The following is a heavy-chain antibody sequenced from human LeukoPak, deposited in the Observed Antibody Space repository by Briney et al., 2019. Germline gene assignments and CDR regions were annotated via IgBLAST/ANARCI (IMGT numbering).Heavy chain of an antibody. J-gene: IGHJ4*02. D-gene: IGHD3-16*01. CDR2: ISSSSNTI. CDR3: ARKGGFDY. V-gene: IGHV3-48*04. Sequence: GGSLRLSCAASGFTFSTYSMNWVRQAPGKGLEWLSYISSSSNTIYYADSVKGRFTISRDNAKNSLYLQMNSLRAEDTAVYYCARKGGFDYWGQGTLVTVSS. CDR1: GFTFSTYS.